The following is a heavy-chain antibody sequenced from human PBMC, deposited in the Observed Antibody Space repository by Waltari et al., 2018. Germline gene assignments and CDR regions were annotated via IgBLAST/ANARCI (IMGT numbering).Heavy chain of an antibody. CDR1: GGSFSGYY. Sequence: QVQLQQWGAGLLKPSETLSLTCAVYGGSFSGYYWSWIRQPPGKGLEWIGEINHSGSTNYNPSLKSRVTISVDTSKNQFSLKLSSVTAADTAVYYCARIRNCGGDCFDAFDIWGQGTMVTVSS. CDR3: ARIRNCGGDCFDAFDI. D-gene: IGHD2-21*02. J-gene: IGHJ3*02. CDR2: INHSGST. V-gene: IGHV4-34*01.